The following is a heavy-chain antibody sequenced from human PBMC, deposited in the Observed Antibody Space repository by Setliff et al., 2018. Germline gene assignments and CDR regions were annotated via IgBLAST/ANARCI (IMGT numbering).Heavy chain of an antibody. CDR1: GFIVSDRH. Sequence: GGSLRLSCAASGFIVSDRHMTWLRQAPGKGPEWVSVIYNSDSIYYSDSVKGRFTISRDDSKNTVYLQMNNLRTEDTAVYYCARGAYYYESSGYPPMVWGQGTLVTVSS. D-gene: IGHD3-22*01. J-gene: IGHJ4*02. CDR3: ARGAYYYESSGYPPMV. V-gene: IGHV3-53*01. CDR2: IYNSDSI.